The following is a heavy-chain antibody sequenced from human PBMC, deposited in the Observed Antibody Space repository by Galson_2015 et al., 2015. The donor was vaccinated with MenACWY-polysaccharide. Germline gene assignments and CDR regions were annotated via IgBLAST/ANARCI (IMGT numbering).Heavy chain of an antibody. CDR1: GFSVTATGVG. J-gene: IGHJ4*02. D-gene: IGHD1-26*01. CDR2: TYWDGDK. CDR3: VRLLGGVSFDS. V-gene: IGHV2-5*02. Sequence: PALVKPTQTLSLTCTFSGFSVTATGVGVGWIRQPPGKAPEWLAHTYWDGDKRLSPSLGARLTITKDTSRDQVVLTMTDMDPVDTATYYCVRLLGGVSFDSWGQGTL.